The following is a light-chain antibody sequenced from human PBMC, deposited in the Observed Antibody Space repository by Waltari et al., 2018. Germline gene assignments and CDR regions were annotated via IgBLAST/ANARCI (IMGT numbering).Light chain of an antibody. Sequence: QLVVTQSPSASASLGASVKLTCTLSSGHSNYAIARHRQQPEKGPRYLMKVKSDCSHTKGDGIPDRFSGSSSGAERYLTISSLQSEDEADYYCQTWASGIVVFGGGTKLTVL. CDR1: SGHSNYA. J-gene: IGLJ2*01. CDR3: QTWASGIVV. CDR2: VKSDCSH. V-gene: IGLV4-69*01.